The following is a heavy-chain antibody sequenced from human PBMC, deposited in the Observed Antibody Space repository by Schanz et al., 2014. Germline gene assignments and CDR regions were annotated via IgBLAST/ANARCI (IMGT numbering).Heavy chain of an antibody. CDR3: ARGNNVDYGDAFFEYCCYGMDV. J-gene: IGHJ6*04. CDR1: GFIFSSYG. CDR2: ISSSSSYI. V-gene: IGHV3-21*01. D-gene: IGHD4-17*01. Sequence: VQLVESGGGVVQPGRSLRLSCAASGFIFSSYGLHWVRQAPGKGLEWVSSISSSSSYIYYADSVKGRFTISRDNAKNSLYLQMNSLRAEDTAVYYCARGNNVDYGDAFFEYCCYGMDVWGEGTTVGVSS.